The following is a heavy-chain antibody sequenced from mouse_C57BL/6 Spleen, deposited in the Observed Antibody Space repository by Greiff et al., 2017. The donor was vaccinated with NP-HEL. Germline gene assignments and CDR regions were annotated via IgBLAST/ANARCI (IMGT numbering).Heavy chain of an antibody. CDR2: FHPYNDDT. V-gene: IGHV1-47*01. D-gene: IGHD1-1*01. CDR1: GYTFTTYP. J-gene: IGHJ4*01. CDR3: ARKAARVAGYAMDY. Sequence: QVHVKQSGAELVKPGASVKMSCKASGYTFTTYPIEWMKQNHGKSLEWIGNFHPYNDDTKYNEKFKGKATLTVEKSSSTVYLELSRLTSDDSAVYYCARKAARVAGYAMDYWGQGTSVTVSS.